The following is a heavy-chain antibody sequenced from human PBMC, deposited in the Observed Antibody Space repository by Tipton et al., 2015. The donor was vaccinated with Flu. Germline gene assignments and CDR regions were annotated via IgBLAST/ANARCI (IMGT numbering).Heavy chain of an antibody. D-gene: IGHD2-15*01. CDR2: IYYSGST. V-gene: IGHV4-59*08. Sequence: TLSLTCTVSGGSISGYYWSWIRQPPGKGLEWIGYIYYSGSTNYNPSLKSRVTISVDTSKNQFSLKLTSVTAADTAVYYCARQYCSGSSCYLFDPWGQGTLVTVSS. CDR3: ARQYCSGSSCYLFDP. J-gene: IGHJ5*02. CDR1: GGSISGYY.